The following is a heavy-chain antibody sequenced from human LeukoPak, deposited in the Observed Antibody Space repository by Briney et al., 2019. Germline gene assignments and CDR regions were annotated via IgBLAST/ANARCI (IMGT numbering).Heavy chain of an antibody. Sequence: ASVKVSCKASGGTFSSYAISWVRQAPGQGLEWMGRIIPILGIANYAQKFQGRVTITADKSTSTAYMELSSLRSEDTAVYYCARGRGSYPPYYYYGMDVWGQGTTVTVSS. CDR3: ARGRGSYPPYYYYGMDV. V-gene: IGHV1-69*04. J-gene: IGHJ6*02. CDR1: GGTFSSYA. CDR2: IIPILGIA. D-gene: IGHD1-26*01.